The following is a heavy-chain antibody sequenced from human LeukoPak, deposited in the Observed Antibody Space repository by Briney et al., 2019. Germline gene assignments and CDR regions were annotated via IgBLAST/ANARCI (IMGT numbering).Heavy chain of an antibody. J-gene: IGHJ4*02. Sequence: SETLSLTCTIRGGSINGYSWSWIRRPPEKGLRWIGEIHHSGTTNYRPSLKSRVTISFDKSKNQFSLTMTSVTAADTAVYYCTRQSGTVTPIDYWGQGTLVTVSS. V-gene: IGHV4-34*01. CDR3: TRQSGTVTPIDY. CDR2: IHHSGTT. CDR1: GGSINGYS. D-gene: IGHD4-17*01.